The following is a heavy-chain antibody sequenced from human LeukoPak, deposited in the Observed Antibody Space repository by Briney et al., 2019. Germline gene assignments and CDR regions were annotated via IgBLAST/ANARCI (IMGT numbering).Heavy chain of an antibody. V-gene: IGHV4-30-2*01. J-gene: IGHJ5*02. CDR3: ARDLGYCSGGSCYWFDP. CDR1: GGSISSGGYY. Sequence: PSETLSLTCTVSGGSISSGGYYWSWIRQPPGKGLEWIGYIYHSGSTYYNPSLKSRVTISVDTSKNQFSLKLSSVTAADTAVYYCARDLGYCSGGSCYWFDPWGQGTLVTVSS. CDR2: IYHSGST. D-gene: IGHD2-15*01.